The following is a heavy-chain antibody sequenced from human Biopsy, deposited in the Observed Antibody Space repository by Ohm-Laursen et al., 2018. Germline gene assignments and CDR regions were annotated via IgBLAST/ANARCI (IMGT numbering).Heavy chain of an antibody. V-gene: IGHV1-69*13. CDR3: APQTPRDPDILTGAHHYDMAV. CDR1: GGTLSSYA. D-gene: IGHD3-9*01. Sequence: GASVKVSCKASGGTLSSYAITWVRQAPGQGLEWMGGIITFFRTVNYAQNFQGRLTITADEFTDTAYMELRSLRSEDTAVYYCAPQTPRDPDILTGAHHYDMAVWGQGTTVTVSS. CDR2: IITFFRTV. J-gene: IGHJ6*02.